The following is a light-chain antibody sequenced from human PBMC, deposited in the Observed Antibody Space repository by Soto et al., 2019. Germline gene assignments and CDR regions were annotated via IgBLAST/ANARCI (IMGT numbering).Light chain of an antibody. CDR3: QQYNSYSLYT. V-gene: IGKV1-5*01. J-gene: IGKJ2*01. CDR1: QSISSW. Sequence: DIQMTKSPSTLSASVGDRVTITCRASQSISSWLAWYQQKPGKAPKLLIYDASSLESGVPSRFSGSGSGTEFTLTISSLQPDDFATYYCQQYNSYSLYTFGQGTKVDIK. CDR2: DAS.